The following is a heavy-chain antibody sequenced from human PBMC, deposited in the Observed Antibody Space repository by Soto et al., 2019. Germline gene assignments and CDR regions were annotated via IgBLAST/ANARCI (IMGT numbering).Heavy chain of an antibody. Sequence: GSLRLSCAGSGFTLNSFSMNWVRQAPGKGLEWASYISSSRATIYYADSVKGRFTISRDDAKNSLYLQMISLRDDDTAVYYCVRGRSDSLMDVWGQGTTVTVSS. CDR1: GFTLNSFS. V-gene: IGHV3-48*02. J-gene: IGHJ6*02. D-gene: IGHD2-15*01. CDR2: ISSSRATI. CDR3: VRGRSDSLMDV.